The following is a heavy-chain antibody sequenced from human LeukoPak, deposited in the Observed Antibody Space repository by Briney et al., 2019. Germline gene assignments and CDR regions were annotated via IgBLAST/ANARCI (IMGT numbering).Heavy chain of an antibody. CDR3: ARHGSGYCSSTSCFHFDY. J-gene: IGHJ4*02. D-gene: IGHD2-2*01. V-gene: IGHV4-59*08. CDR2: IYYSGST. Sequence: SETLSLTCTVSGGSISSYYWSWIRQPPGKGLEWIGYIYYSGSTNYYPSLKSRVTISVDTSKNQFSLKLSSVTAADTAVYYCARHGSGYCSSTSCFHFDYWGQGTLVTVSS. CDR1: GGSISSYY.